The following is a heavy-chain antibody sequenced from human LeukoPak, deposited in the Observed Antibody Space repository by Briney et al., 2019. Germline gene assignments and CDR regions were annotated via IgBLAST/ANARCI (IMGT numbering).Heavy chain of an antibody. Sequence: GGSLRLSCAASGFTVSNYWMNWVRLAPGKGLEWVASMKHDGTEKYYVDSVKGRFTISRDYAKNSLYLQMNGLRAEDTAIYYCARDSRGYSYGPNTDYWGQGTLVTVSS. CDR2: MKHDGTEK. V-gene: IGHV3-7*01. CDR1: GFTVSNYW. CDR3: ARDSRGYSYGPNTDY. D-gene: IGHD5-18*01. J-gene: IGHJ4*02.